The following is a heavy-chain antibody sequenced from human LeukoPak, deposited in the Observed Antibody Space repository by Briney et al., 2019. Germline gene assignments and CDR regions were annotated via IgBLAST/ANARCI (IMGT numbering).Heavy chain of an antibody. CDR2: INHGGNT. Sequence: SETLSLTCAVYSGSFNPYYWTWIRQSPGKGLEWIGEINHGGNTNVNPSLRSRVTMSVDTSKNQFSLKMTSVTAADTAVYYCASIGCSSGWYGYRFDYWGQGTLVTVSS. CDR3: ASIGCSSGWYGYRFDY. V-gene: IGHV4-34*01. CDR1: SGSFNPYY. J-gene: IGHJ4*02. D-gene: IGHD6-19*01.